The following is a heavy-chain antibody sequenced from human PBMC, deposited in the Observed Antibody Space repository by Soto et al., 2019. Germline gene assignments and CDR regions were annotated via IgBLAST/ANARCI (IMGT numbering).Heavy chain of an antibody. CDR3: ASHVEYSISSWFDP. J-gene: IGHJ5*02. V-gene: IGHV1-69*13. CDR1: GRTFNSYG. Sequence: SVKVSCKTSGRTFNSYGIRWVRQAPGRGREWLGGIIPVFGSPNYAQTFPRRVTIPPDEATNTAYLQLISLRSEDTAVYFCASHVEYSISSWFDPWGQGTLVTVSS. CDR2: IIPVFGSP. D-gene: IGHD6-6*01.